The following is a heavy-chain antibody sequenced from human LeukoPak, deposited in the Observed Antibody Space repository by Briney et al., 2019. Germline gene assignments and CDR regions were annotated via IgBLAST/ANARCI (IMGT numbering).Heavy chain of an antibody. D-gene: IGHD2-15*01. J-gene: IGHJ4*02. CDR2: IYYSGST. V-gene: IGHV4-39*07. CDR3: ARNSCPSGSCYENRGYFDY. Sequence: SETLSLTCTVSGGSISSSSYYWGWIRQPPGKGLEWIGSIYYSGSTYYNPSLKSRVTISVDTSKNQFSLKLSSVTAADTAVYYCARNSCPSGSCYENRGYFDYWGQGTLVTVSS. CDR1: GGSISSSSYY.